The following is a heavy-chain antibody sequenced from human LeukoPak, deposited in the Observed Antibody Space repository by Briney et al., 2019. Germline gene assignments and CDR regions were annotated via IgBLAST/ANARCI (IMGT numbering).Heavy chain of an antibody. J-gene: IGHJ5*02. Sequence: ASVKVSCKASGYSFTDYYIHRVRQAPGQGLEWMGWISAYNGNTNYAQKLQGRVTMTTDTSTSTAYMELRSLRSDDTAVYYCARDKKARGVGWFDPWGQGTLVTVSS. V-gene: IGHV1-18*04. CDR1: GYSFTDYY. CDR2: ISAYNGNT. CDR3: ARDKKARGVGWFDP. D-gene: IGHD3-10*01.